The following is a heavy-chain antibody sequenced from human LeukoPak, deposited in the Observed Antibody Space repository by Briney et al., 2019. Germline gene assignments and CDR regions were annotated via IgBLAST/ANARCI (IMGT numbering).Heavy chain of an antibody. CDR3: ARADCSSSTCYLRRSWFDP. Sequence: GGSLRLSCAASGFTLSNYDMNWVRPAPGKGLEWVSSISTSSRYIYYKDSVRGRLIISRDDAKNSLYLEMNSLRAEDTAVYYCARADCSSSTCYLRRSWFDPWGQGTLVTVSS. J-gene: IGHJ5*02. CDR2: ISTSSRYI. CDR1: GFTLSNYD. D-gene: IGHD2-2*01. V-gene: IGHV3-21*01.